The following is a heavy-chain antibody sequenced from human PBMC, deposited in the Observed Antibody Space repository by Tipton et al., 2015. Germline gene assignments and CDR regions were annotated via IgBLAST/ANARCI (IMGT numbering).Heavy chain of an antibody. CDR3: AREGYDYDVEFDY. V-gene: IGHV3-21*01. CDR1: GFTFSSYG. CDR2: ISRSKSDI. Sequence: SLRLSCAASGFTFSSYGMNWVRQAPGKGLEWVSSISRSKSDIYYADSVKGRFTISRDNAKKSVYLQMNSLRAEDTAVYFCAREGYDYDVEFDYWGQGTLVTVSS. D-gene: IGHD4-17*01. J-gene: IGHJ4*02.